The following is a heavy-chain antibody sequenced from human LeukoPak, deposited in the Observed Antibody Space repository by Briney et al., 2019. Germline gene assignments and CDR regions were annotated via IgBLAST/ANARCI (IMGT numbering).Heavy chain of an antibody. V-gene: IGHV4-39*07. D-gene: IGHD5-12*01. CDR2: IYYSGST. CDR3: ARGGGYSGYVAFDI. CDR1: GGSISSSSYY. Sequence: SETLSLTCTVSGGSISSSSYYWGWIRQPPGKGLEWIGSIYYSGSTYYNPSLKSRVTISVDKSKNQFSLKLSSVTAADTAVYYCARGGGYSGYVAFDIWGQGTMVTVSS. J-gene: IGHJ3*02.